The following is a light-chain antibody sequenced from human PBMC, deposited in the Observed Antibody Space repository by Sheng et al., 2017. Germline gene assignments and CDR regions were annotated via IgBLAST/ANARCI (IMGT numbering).Light chain of an antibody. V-gene: IGKV1-5*03. J-gene: IGKJ1*01. CDR1: QSIWKY. CDR3: QQYNNYSWT. CDR2: RAS. Sequence: DIQMTQSPSTLSASVGDRVSISCRASQSIWKYLAWYQQKPGKAPRLLIYRASSLQSGVPSRFSGSGSGTEFTLTISSLQRDDFATYYCQQYNNYSWTFGLRDQGGNQT.